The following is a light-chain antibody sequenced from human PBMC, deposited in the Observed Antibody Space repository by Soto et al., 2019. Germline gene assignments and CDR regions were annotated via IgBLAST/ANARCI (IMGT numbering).Light chain of an antibody. J-gene: IGKJ5*01. V-gene: IGKV1-5*03. Sequence: DIQMTQSPSTLSASVGDTVTITCRASQSISSWLAWYQQKPGKAPKLLIYKASSLESGVPSRFSGSGSGTEFTLTINSLQADDFATYYCQQHNSFSITFGQGTRLEIK. CDR3: QQHNSFSIT. CDR1: QSISSW. CDR2: KAS.